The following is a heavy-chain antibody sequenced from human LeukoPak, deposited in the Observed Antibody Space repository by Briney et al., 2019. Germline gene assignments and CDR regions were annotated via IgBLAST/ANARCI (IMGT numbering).Heavy chain of an antibody. D-gene: IGHD6-13*01. CDR3: ARGWQLVPSDAFDI. V-gene: IGHV4-34*01. CDR2: INHSGST. CDR1: GGSISTYY. J-gene: IGHJ3*02. Sequence: SETLSLTCTVSGGSISTYYWSWIRQPPGKGLEWIGEINHSGSTNYNPSLKSRVTISVDTSKNQFSLKLSSVTAADTAVYYCARGWQLVPSDAFDIWGQGTMVTVSS.